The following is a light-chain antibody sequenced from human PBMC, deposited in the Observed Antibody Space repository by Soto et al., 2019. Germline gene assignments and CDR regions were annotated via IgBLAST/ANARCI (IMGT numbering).Light chain of an antibody. CDR3: QQYGNSPRT. CDR2: DTS. CDR1: QSVSNNY. Sequence: EIVLTQSPGTLSLSPGERATLSCRASQSVSNNYLAWFQQTPGQAPRLLIYDTSRRATGIPDRFSGSGSGTDFTLTISRLEPEDSGMYYCQQYGNSPRTFGQGTKVEIK. J-gene: IGKJ1*01. V-gene: IGKV3-20*01.